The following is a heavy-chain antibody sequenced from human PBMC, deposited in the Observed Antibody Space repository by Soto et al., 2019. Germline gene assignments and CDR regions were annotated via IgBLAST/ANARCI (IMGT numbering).Heavy chain of an antibody. J-gene: IGHJ4*02. CDR3: ARCMGFDGSGYAFFDS. CDR2: VSSSSSYI. CDR1: GFTFSGHT. Sequence: EVQLVESGGGLVKPGGSLRLSCAASGFTFSGHTINWVRQAPGKGLEWVSSVSSSSSYIYYADSVKGRFTVSRDSAEKSLYLQMNSLRAEDTAIYYCARCMGFDGSGYAFFDSWGQGTLVTVSS. D-gene: IGHD3-10*01. V-gene: IGHV3-21*01.